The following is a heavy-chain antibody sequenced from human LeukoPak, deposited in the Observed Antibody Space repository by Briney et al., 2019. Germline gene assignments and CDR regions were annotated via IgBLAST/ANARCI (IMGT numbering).Heavy chain of an antibody. CDR2: MNPNSGNT. Sequence: GASVKVSCKASGYTFTSYDINWVRQATGQGLEWMGWMNPNSGNTGYAQKFQGRVTMTRNTSISTAYMELSSLRSEDTAVYYCARQGVSSARAPYYYYYMDVWGKGTTVTISS. D-gene: IGHD3-10*01. J-gene: IGHJ6*03. V-gene: IGHV1-8*01. CDR3: ARQGVSSARAPYYYYYMDV. CDR1: GYTFTSYD.